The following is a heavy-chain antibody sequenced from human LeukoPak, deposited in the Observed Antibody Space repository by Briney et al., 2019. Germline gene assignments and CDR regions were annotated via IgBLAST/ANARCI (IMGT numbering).Heavy chain of an antibody. D-gene: IGHD3-22*01. V-gene: IGHV3-23*01. Sequence: GGSLRLSCTGSGFTFRTYAFSWVRQAPGGGLEWVSATGSNGGTYYADSVKGRFTISRDNSKNALYLQMNGLTADDTAVYYCGIRDTSDYYLFWGQGTLVTVSS. CDR2: TGSNGGT. J-gene: IGHJ4*02. CDR1: GFTFRTYA. CDR3: GIRDTSDYYLF.